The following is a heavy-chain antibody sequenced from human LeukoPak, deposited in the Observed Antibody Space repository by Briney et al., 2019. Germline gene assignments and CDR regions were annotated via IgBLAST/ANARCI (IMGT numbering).Heavy chain of an antibody. CDR3: ARDPIEYSSSSYYYYYMDV. D-gene: IGHD6-6*01. J-gene: IGHJ6*03. Sequence: ASVKVSCKASGYTFTSYYMHWVRQAPGQGLEWMGIINPSGGSTSYAQKFQGRVTMTRDMSTSTVYMELSSLRSEDTAVYYCARDPIEYSSSSYYYYYMDVWGKGTTVTVSS. V-gene: IGHV1-46*01. CDR2: INPSGGST. CDR1: GYTFTSYY.